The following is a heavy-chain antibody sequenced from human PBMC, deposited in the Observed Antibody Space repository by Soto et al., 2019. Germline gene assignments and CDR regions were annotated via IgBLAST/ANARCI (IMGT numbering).Heavy chain of an antibody. CDR3: ARQEQQLVRSSLHDAFDI. V-gene: IGHV4-39*01. CDR1: GGSISSSRSY. CDR2: VYYSGST. Sequence: PSETLSLTCIVSGGSISSSRSYWGWIRRPPGKGLEWIGSVYYSGSTYYNPSLKSRVTISVDTSKNHFSLKLSSVTAADTAVYYCARQEQQLVRSSLHDAFDIWGQGTMVTVSS. J-gene: IGHJ3*02. D-gene: IGHD6-13*01.